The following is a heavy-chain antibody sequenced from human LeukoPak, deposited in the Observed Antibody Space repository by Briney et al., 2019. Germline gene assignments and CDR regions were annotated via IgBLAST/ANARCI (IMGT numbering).Heavy chain of an antibody. CDR2: ISWNSGSI. CDR1: GFTFDDYA. J-gene: IGHJ4*02. D-gene: IGHD1-26*01. CDR3: AKDISLVGATFQSDY. Sequence: GGSLRLSCAASGFTFDDYAMHWVRQAPGKGLEWVSGISWNSGSIGYADSVKGRFTISRDNAKNSLYLQMNSLRAEDTALYYCAKDISLVGATFQSDYWGQGTLVTVSS. V-gene: IGHV3-9*01.